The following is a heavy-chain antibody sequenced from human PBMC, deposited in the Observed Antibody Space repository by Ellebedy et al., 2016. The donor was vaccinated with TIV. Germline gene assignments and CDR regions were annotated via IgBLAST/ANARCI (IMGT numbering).Heavy chain of an antibody. CDR3: ARPLRSTVTTSIYFDY. CDR2: IYYSGST. Sequence: SETLSLXCTVSGGSTSSSSYFWGWIRQPPGKGLEWIGIIYYSGSTYYNPSLNSRVSISVDTSKNQFSLNLSSVTAADTAVYYCARPLRSTVTTSIYFDYWGQGTLVTVSS. D-gene: IGHD4-17*01. J-gene: IGHJ4*02. V-gene: IGHV4-39*01. CDR1: GGSTSSSSYF.